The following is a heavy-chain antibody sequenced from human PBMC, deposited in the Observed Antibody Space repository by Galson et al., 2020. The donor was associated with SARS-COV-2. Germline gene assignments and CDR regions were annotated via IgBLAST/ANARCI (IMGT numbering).Heavy chain of an antibody. CDR3: ARYGDQWFFDL. CDR2: INSDGNT. V-gene: IGHV3-53*01. D-gene: IGHD4-17*01. J-gene: IGHJ2*01. CDR1: GFIVTSSY. Sequence: GGSLRLSCAASGFIVTSSYLNWVRQAPGKGLEWVSVINSDGNTYYADSVKGRFTISRDNSKNTLYLQMNRLRAEDTAVYYCARYGDQWFFDLWGHGSLVTVSS.